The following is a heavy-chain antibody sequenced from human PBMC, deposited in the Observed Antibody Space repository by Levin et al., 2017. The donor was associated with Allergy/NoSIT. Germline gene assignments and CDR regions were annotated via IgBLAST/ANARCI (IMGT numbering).Heavy chain of an antibody. Sequence: GESLKISCAASGFTFSDHYMDWVRQAPGKGLEWVGRTRNKAKGYTTEYATSVRGRFSISRDDSKNSLYLQMNSLKTEDTAVYYCARGATATTNYYYGLDGWGQGTTVTVSS. CDR3: ARGATATTNYYYGLDG. V-gene: IGHV3-72*01. CDR1: GFTFSDHY. J-gene: IGHJ6*02. D-gene: IGHD6-25*01. CDR2: TRNKAKGYTT.